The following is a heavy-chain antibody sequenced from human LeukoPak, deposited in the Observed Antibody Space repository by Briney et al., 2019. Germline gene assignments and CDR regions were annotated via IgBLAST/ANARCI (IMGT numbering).Heavy chain of an antibody. V-gene: IGHV3-21*01. D-gene: IGHD1-26*01. CDR1: GFTFSSYS. CDR3: AKEGWEPTPYPHYFDY. CDR2: ISSSSSNI. J-gene: IGHJ4*02. Sequence: PGGSLRLSCAASGFTFSSYSMNWVRQAPGKGLEWVSSISSSSSNIYYADSVKGRFTISRDNAKNSLYLQMNSLRVEDTAVYYCAKEGWEPTPYPHYFDYWGQGTLVTVSS.